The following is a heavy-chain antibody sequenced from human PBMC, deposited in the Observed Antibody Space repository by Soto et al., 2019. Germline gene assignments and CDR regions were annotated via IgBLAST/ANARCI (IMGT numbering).Heavy chain of an antibody. Sequence: EVQLVESGGGLVQPGGSLRRSCAASGFTVSSNYMSWVRQAPGKGLEWVSVIYSGGSTYYADSVKGRFTISRHNSKNTLYLQMNGLRAEDTAVYYCQCGGSWSQRAAFDIWGQGTMVTVSS. V-gene: IGHV3-53*04. D-gene: IGHD3-10*01. J-gene: IGHJ3*02. CDR2: IYSGGST. CDR3: QCGGSWSQRAAFDI. CDR1: GFTVSSNY.